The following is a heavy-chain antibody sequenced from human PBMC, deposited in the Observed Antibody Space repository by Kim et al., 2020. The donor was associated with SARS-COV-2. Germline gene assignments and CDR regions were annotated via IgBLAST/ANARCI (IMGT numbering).Heavy chain of an antibody. D-gene: IGHD3-10*01. CDR3: AREILVEYSGEGFDY. J-gene: IGHJ4*01. V-gene: IGHV1-69*13. Sequence: SVKVSCKASGDTFSSYAMNWVRQAPGQGLEWMGGIITIFGTANYAQEFKGRFTITADASTSTAYMELSSLRAEDTAVYYCAREILVEYSGEGFDYWG. CDR2: IITIFGTA. CDR1: GDTFSSYA.